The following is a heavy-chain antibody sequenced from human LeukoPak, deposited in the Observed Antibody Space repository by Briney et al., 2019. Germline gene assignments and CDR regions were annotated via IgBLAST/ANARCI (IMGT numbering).Heavy chain of an antibody. CDR3: TRVWFGEYFDY. CDR2: IRSKAYGGTT. Sequence: GGSLRLSCAASGFTFGDYAMSWVRQAPGKGLEWVGFIRSKAYGGTTEYAASVKGRFTISRDDSKSIAYLQMNSLKTEDTAVYYCTRVWFGEYFDYWGQGTLVTVSS. V-gene: IGHV3-49*04. J-gene: IGHJ4*02. D-gene: IGHD3-10*01. CDR1: GFTFGDYA.